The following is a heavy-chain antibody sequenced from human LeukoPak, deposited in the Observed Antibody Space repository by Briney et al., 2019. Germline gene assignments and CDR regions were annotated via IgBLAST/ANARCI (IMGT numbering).Heavy chain of an antibody. Sequence: GGSLRLSCAASGFTFSSYGMHWVRQAPGKGLEWVAVISYDGSNKYYADSVKGRFTISRDNSKNTLYLQMNSLRAGDTAVYYCAKEREPVVVITYYFDYWGQGTLVTVSS. CDR3: AKEREPVVVITYYFDY. D-gene: IGHD3-22*01. CDR2: ISYDGSNK. V-gene: IGHV3-30*18. CDR1: GFTFSSYG. J-gene: IGHJ4*02.